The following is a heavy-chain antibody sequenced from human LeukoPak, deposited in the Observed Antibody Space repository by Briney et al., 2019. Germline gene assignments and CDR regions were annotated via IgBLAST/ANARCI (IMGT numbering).Heavy chain of an antibody. V-gene: IGHV4-34*01. CDR2: INHSGDT. CDR1: GDYLSSCY. CDR3: ASGRGGSIRNGMDV. D-gene: IGHD3-10*01. Sequence: SETLSLTCAVYGDYLSSCYWSWVRQPPGRGLEWIGEINHSGDTNYTPSLESRVTISVDTSQNQIYLKLGSVTVADTAVYYCASGRGGSIRNGMDVWGQGTTVTVSS. J-gene: IGHJ6*02.